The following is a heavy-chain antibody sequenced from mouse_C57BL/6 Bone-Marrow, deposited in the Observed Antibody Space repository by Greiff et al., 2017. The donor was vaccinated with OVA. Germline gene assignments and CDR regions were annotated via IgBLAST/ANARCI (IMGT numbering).Heavy chain of an antibody. D-gene: IGHD6-5*01. Sequence: EVMLVESGGGLVKPGGSLKLSCAASGFTFSSYTMSWVRQTPEKRLEWVATISGGGGNSYYPDSVKGRFTISRDNAKTTLYLQMSSLRSEDTALYDCSRRGAYTRAWFAYWGQGTLVTVSA. CDR3: SRRGAYTRAWFAY. CDR2: ISGGGGNS. V-gene: IGHV5-9*01. CDR1: GFTFSSYT. J-gene: IGHJ3*01.